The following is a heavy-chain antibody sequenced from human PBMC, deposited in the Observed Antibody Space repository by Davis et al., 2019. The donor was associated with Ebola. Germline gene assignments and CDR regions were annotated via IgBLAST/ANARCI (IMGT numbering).Heavy chain of an antibody. J-gene: IGHJ3*02. Sequence: GESLKISCAASGFTFSSYSMNWVRQAPGKGLEWVSSISSSSTYIYYADSVKGRFTISRDNAKNSLYLQMNSLRAEDTAVYYCARVTVVTRDSDAFDIWGQGTMVAVSS. V-gene: IGHV3-21*01. CDR3: ARVTVVTRDSDAFDI. CDR2: ISSSSTYI. CDR1: GFTFSSYS. D-gene: IGHD4-23*01.